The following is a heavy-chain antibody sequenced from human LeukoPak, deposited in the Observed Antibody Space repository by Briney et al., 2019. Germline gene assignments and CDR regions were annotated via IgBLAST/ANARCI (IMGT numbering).Heavy chain of an antibody. CDR3: ARGLGPYMDV. V-gene: IGHV4-59*01. CDR2: ISYSEIT. CDR1: GGSISNDY. J-gene: IGHJ6*03. Sequence: SETLSLTCTVSGGSISNDYWSWFRQPPGKGLEWVGCISYSEITNYNPSLKSRVTISVDTSKNQFSLKLSSVTAADTAVYYCARGLGPYMDVWGKGTTVTISS.